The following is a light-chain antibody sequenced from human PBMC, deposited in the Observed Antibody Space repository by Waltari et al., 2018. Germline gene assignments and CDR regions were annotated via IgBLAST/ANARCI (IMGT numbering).Light chain of an antibody. CDR2: EVT. CDR1: SSDVGGYNY. V-gene: IGLV2-8*01. Sequence: QSALTQPPSASGSPGQSVTISCTGTSSDVGGYNYVSWYQQNPGKAPKLMISEVTKRPSGVPDRVSGSNSGNTASLTVSGLQTEDEADYYCSSYAGGSWVFGGGTKLTVL. J-gene: IGLJ3*02. CDR3: SSYAGGSWV.